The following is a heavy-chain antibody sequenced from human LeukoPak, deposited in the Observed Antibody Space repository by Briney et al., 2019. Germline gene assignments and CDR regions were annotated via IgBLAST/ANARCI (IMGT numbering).Heavy chain of an antibody. CDR1: GGSISSGSYY. V-gene: IGHV4-61*02. D-gene: IGHD3-22*01. CDR2: IYTSGST. Sequence: PSETLSLTCTVSGGSISSGSYYWSWIRQPAGKGLEWIGRIYTSGSTNYNPSLKSRVTISVDTSKNQFSLKLSSVTAADTAVYYCARDWINDRALVYWGQGTLVTVSS. CDR3: ARDWINDRALVY. J-gene: IGHJ4*02.